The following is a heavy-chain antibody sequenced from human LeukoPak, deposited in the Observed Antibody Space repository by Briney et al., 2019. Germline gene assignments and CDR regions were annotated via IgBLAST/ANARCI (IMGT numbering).Heavy chain of an antibody. CDR2: IYYSGST. CDR1: GGSISSSSYY. J-gene: IGHJ6*03. CDR3: ASRNYYYYMDV. V-gene: IGHV4-39*01. Sequence: TSETLSLTCTVSGGSISSSSYYWGWIRQPPGKGPEWIGSIYYSGSTYYNPSLKSRVTISVDTSKNQFSLKLSSVTAADTAVYYCASRNYYYYMDVWGKGTTVTVSS.